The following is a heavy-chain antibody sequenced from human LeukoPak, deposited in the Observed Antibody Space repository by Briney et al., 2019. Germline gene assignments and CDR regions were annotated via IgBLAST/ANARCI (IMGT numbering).Heavy chain of an antibody. D-gene: IGHD2-2*02. CDR3: ARDCRCSSTSCYTCYMDV. J-gene: IGHJ6*03. CDR1: GFTFSDYY. Sequence: GGSLRLSCAASGFTFSDYYMSLIRQAPGKGLEWVSYISSSGSTIYYADSVKGRFTISRDNAKNSLYLQMNSLRAEDTAVYYCARDCRCSSTSCYTCYMDVWGKGTTVTVSS. CDR2: ISSSGSTI. V-gene: IGHV3-11*01.